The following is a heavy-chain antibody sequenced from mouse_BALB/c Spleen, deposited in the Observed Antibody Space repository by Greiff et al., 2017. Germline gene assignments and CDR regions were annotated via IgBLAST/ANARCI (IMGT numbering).Heavy chain of an antibody. CDR1: GFTFSSFG. V-gene: IGHV5-17*02. CDR3: ARGGPYYAMDY. J-gene: IGHJ4*01. Sequence: VKLVESGGGLVQPGGSRKLSCAASGFTFSSFGMHWVRQAPEKGLEWVAYISSGSSTIYYADTVKGRFTISRDNPKNTLFLQMTSLRSEDTAMYYCARGGPYYAMDYWGQGTSVTVSS. CDR2: ISSGSSTI.